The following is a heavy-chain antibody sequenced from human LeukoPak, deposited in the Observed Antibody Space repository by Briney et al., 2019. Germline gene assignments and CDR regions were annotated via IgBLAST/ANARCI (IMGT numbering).Heavy chain of an antibody. V-gene: IGHV3-7*01. CDR2: IKQDGSEK. D-gene: IGHD7-27*01. J-gene: IGHJ4*02. Sequence: GGSLRLSCAASGFTFSSYWMSWVRQAPGKGLEWVANIKQDGSEKYYVDSVKGRFTISRDNAKNSLYLQMNSLRGDDTAVYYCAREAITGDFDYWGQGTLVTISA. CDR1: GFTFSSYW. CDR3: AREAITGDFDY.